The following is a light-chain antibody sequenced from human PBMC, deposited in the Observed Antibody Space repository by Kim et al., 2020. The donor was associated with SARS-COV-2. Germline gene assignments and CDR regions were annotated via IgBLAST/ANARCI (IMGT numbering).Light chain of an antibody. CDR2: DVT. V-gene: IGLV2-11*03. Sequence: GQSFAISCIGTSSGVGANYFVSWYKQYPGKAPKLIIYDVTKRPSGVPDRFSGSKSGNTASLTISGLQAEDEADYYCCSSAGGYTWVFGGGTQLTVL. CDR1: SSGVGANYF. CDR3: CSSAGGYTWV. J-gene: IGLJ3*02.